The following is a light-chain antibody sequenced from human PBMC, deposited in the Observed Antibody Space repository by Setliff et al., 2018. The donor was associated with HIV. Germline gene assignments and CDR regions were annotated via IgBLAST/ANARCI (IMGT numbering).Light chain of an antibody. CDR3: SSYTSSFTYV. J-gene: IGLJ1*01. Sequence: QSVLAQPRSVSGSPGQSVTISCTGTSSDVGGYNYVSWYQQHPVKAPKLIIYDVDKRPAGVSFRFGGSKSGNTASLTISGLQAEDEADYYCSSYTSSFTYVFGSGTKVTVL. CDR1: SSDVGGYNY. V-gene: IGLV2-11*01. CDR2: DVD.